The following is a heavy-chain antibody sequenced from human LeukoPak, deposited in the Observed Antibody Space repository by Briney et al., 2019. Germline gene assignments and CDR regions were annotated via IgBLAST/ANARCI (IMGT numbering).Heavy chain of an antibody. CDR3: AKDLYDSSGSRYDY. CDR1: GFTFLSYA. D-gene: IGHD3-22*01. J-gene: IGHJ4*02. Sequence: GGSLRLSCSASGFTFLSYAMHWVRQAPGKGLEYVSATSSDGGSTYYADSVKGRFTISRDNSKNILYLQMSSLRAEDTAVYYCAKDLYDSSGSRYDYWGQGTLVTVSS. CDR2: TSSDGGST. V-gene: IGHV3-64D*06.